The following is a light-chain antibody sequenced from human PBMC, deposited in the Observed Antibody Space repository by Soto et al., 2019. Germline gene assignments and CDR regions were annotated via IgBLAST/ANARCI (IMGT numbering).Light chain of an antibody. CDR2: DAS. V-gene: IGKV3-11*01. Sequence: EIVLTQSPVTLSLSPGERATLSCRASQTVSNQLAWYQQKPGQAPRLLIYDASSRVTGIPARFSGSGSGTDFTLTLSSLEPEDFEVYYCQQRAGSSTFGQGTRLEIK. CDR3: QQRAGSST. CDR1: QTVSNQ. J-gene: IGKJ5*01.